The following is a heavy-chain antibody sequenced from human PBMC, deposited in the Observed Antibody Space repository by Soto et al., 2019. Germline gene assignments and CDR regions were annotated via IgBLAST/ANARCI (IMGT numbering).Heavy chain of an antibody. Sequence: PGGSLRLSCAASGFTFSSYSMSWVRQAPGKGLEWVSAISGSGGSTYYADSVKGRFTISRDNSKNTLYLQMNSLRAEDTAVYYCARSLLIAAAGTYLGMDVWGQGTTVTVSS. CDR1: GFTFSSYS. J-gene: IGHJ6*02. CDR3: ARSLLIAAAGTYLGMDV. D-gene: IGHD6-13*01. V-gene: IGHV3-23*01. CDR2: ISGSGGST.